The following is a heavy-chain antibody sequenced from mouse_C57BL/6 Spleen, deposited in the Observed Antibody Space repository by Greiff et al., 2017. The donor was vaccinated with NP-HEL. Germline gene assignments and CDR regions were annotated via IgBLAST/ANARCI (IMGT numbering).Heavy chain of an antibody. CDR3: TIPLYYYGSSYWYFDV. CDR1: GYTFTDYE. V-gene: IGHV1-15*01. J-gene: IGHJ1*03. Sequence: QVQLQQSGAELVRPGASVTLSCKASGYTFTDYEMHWVKQTPVHGLEWIGAIDPETGGTAYNQKFKGKAILTADKSSSTAYMELRSLTSEDSAVYYCTIPLYYYGSSYWYFDVWGTGTTVTVSS. D-gene: IGHD1-1*01. CDR2: IDPETGGT.